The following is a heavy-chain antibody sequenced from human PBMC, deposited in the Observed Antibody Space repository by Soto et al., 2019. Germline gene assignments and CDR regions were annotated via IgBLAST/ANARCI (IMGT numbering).Heavy chain of an antibody. Sequence: GESLKISCKGSGYSFTSYWIGWVRQMPGKGLEWMGIIYPGDSDTRYSPSFQGQVTISADKSISTAYLQWSSLKASDTAMYYCARHGGLGGVFTIFGVVTPPDYGMDVWGHGTTVTVSS. V-gene: IGHV5-51*01. CDR3: ARHGGLGGVFTIFGVVTPPDYGMDV. CDR1: GYSFTSYW. D-gene: IGHD3-3*01. CDR2: IYPGDSDT. J-gene: IGHJ6*02.